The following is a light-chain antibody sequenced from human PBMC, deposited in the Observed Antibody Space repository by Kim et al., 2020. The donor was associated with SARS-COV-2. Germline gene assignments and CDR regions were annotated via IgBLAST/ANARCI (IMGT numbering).Light chain of an antibody. J-gene: IGLJ2*01. Sequence: QSVTFSSPGTSSDVGGSNYVSWYQQHPGTAPKLMIYGVSKRPSGVPDRFSGSKSGNTASLTVSGLQAEDEDDYYCSSYAGSNNFVVFGGGTQLTVL. CDR3: SSYAGSNNFVV. CDR2: GVS. V-gene: IGLV2-8*01. CDR1: SSDVGGSNY.